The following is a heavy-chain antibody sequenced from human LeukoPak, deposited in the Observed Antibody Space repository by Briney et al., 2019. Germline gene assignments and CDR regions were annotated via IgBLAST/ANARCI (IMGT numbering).Heavy chain of an antibody. D-gene: IGHD3-22*01. CDR3: ARDSSGYPTY. Sequence: SETLSLTCTVSGGSISSYYWSWIRQPPGKGLEWIGYIYYSGSTNYNPSLKRRVTISVDTSKNQFSLKLSSVTAADTAVYYCARDSSGYPTYWGQGTLVTVSS. V-gene: IGHV4-59*01. J-gene: IGHJ4*02. CDR1: GGSISSYY. CDR2: IYYSGST.